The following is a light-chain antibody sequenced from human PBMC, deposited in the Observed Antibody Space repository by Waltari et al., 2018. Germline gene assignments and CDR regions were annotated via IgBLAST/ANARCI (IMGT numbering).Light chain of an antibody. J-gene: IGLJ3*02. CDR2: EVS. V-gene: IGLV2-23*02. Sequence: QSALTQPASVSGSPGQSITIPCTGTISDVGNYNLFSWYQHHPGKAPKLILYEVSERPSGVSNRFSGSKSGNTASLTISGLQAEDEADYYCCSYARYTSLVFGGGTRLTVL. CDR1: ISDVGNYNL. CDR3: CSYARYTSLV.